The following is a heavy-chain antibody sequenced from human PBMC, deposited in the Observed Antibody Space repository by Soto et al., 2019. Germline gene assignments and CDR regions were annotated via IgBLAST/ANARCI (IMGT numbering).Heavy chain of an antibody. D-gene: IGHD1-1*01. CDR3: ARDHGGGYLVNWFDP. Sequence: LSETRTVEEGYRFGGCGYCSWIKKQPGKGLEWIGYIYYSGSTYYNPSLKSRVTISVDTSKNQFSLKLSSVTAADTAVYYCARDHGGGYLVNWFDPWGQGTLVTVSS. CDR1: EGYRFGGCGY. CDR2: IYYSGST. J-gene: IGHJ5*02. V-gene: IGHV4-31*02.